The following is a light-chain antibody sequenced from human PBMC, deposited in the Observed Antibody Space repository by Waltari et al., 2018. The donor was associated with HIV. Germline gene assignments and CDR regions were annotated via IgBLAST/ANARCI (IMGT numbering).Light chain of an antibody. CDR3: CSYAGGSRV. V-gene: IGLV2-11*01. CDR2: GVS. Sequence: QSALTQPRSVSGSPGQSVTISCTGTSSDVGGYNFVSWYQQHPGKVPKLLVYGVSKRPSWGPDRFSGSKSGNTASLTISGLQVEDEGDYYCCSYAGGSRVFGTGTKVTVL. CDR1: SSDVGGYNF. J-gene: IGLJ1*01.